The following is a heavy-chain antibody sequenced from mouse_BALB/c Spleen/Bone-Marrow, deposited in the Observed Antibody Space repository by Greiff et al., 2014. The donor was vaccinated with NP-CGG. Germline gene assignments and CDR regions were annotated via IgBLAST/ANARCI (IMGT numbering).Heavy chain of an antibody. CDR2: ISHGGGTT. Sequence: EVKVEESGGGLVKPGGSLKLSCAASGFAFSSYDMSWVRQTPEKRLEWVAYISHGGGTTYYSDTVKGRFTISRDNAKNTLYLQMSSLKPEDTAIYYCTRHGGYYPYYYAMDYWGQGTSVTVSS. CDR1: GFAFSSYD. D-gene: IGHD2-3*01. V-gene: IGHV5-12-1*01. J-gene: IGHJ4*01. CDR3: TRHGGYYPYYYAMDY.